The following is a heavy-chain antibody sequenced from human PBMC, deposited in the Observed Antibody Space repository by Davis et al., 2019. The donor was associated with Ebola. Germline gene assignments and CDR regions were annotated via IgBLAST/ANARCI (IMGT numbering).Heavy chain of an antibody. CDR1: GASISSGNYY. V-gene: IGHV4-39*01. CDR3: ARRAAYGSESYFDY. CDR2: IYYSGST. Sequence: SETLSLTCTVSGASISSGNYYWGWIRQSPEKGLEWIGFIYYSGSTSYHPSLKSRVTISIDTSKNQFSLKLTSVTAADTAVYYCARRAAYGSESYFDYWGQGTLVTVSS. J-gene: IGHJ4*02. D-gene: IGHD3-10*01.